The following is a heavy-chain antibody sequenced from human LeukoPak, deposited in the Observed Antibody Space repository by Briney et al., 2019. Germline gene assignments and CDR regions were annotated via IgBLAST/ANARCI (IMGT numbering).Heavy chain of an antibody. Sequence: ASVKVSCKASGGTFSSYAISWVRQAPGQGLEWMGRIIPILGIANYAQKFQGRVTITADKSTSTAYMELSSLRSEDTAVYYCARDQSVWGSYRQGYFDYWGQGTLVTVSS. V-gene: IGHV1-69*04. CDR1: GGTFSSYA. J-gene: IGHJ4*02. CDR3: ARDQSVWGSYRQGYFDY. D-gene: IGHD3-16*02. CDR2: IIPILGIA.